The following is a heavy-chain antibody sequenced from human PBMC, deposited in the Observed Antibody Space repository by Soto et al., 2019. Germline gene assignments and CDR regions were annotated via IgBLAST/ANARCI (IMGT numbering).Heavy chain of an antibody. CDR2: IIPIFGTA. J-gene: IGHJ6*02. Sequence: QVQLVQSGAEVKKPGSSVKVSCKASGGTFSSYAISWVRQAPGQGLEWMGGIIPIFGTANYAQKFQGRVTITADESTSTAYMERSSLRSEDTAVYYCARGVQRYYYYGMDVWGQGTTVTVSS. CDR3: ARGVQRYYYYGMDV. V-gene: IGHV1-69*01. D-gene: IGHD6-25*01. CDR1: GGTFSSYA.